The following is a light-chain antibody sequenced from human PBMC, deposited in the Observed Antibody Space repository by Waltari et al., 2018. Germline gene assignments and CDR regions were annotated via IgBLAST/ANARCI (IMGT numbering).Light chain of an antibody. CDR3: QQHYSHPFT. J-gene: IGKJ3*01. CDR1: QTISSD. Sequence: DIQMTQSPSSLSASVGDRVTISCRTSQTISSDLAWYQLKPGKVPNLLIFAASTLESGVPSRFSSSGSGTEFTLTISSLQPEDFATYYCQQHYSHPFTFGPGT. CDR2: AAS. V-gene: IGKV1-17*03.